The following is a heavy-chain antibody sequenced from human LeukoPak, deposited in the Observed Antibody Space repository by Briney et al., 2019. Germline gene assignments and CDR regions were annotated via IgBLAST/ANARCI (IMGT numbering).Heavy chain of an antibody. CDR2: INQDGSEK. CDR3: ARDPAGSGPYYYYYYMDV. Sequence: GGSLRLSCAASGFTFTTNWMTWVRQAPGKGLEWVATINQDGSEKYYVDSVKGRFTISRDNAKNSLFLQMNSLRAEDTAVYYCARDPAGSGPYYYYYYMDVWGKGTTVTVSS. D-gene: IGHD3-10*01. CDR1: GFTFTTNW. J-gene: IGHJ6*03. V-gene: IGHV3-7*01.